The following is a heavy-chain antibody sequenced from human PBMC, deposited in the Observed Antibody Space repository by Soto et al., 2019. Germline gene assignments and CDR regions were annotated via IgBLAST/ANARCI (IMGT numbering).Heavy chain of an antibody. CDR1: GFSLSTSGVG. V-gene: IGHV2-5*02. D-gene: IGHD2-15*01. J-gene: IGHJ4*02. Sequence: ESGPTLVKPTQTLTLTCTFSGFSLSTSGVGVGWIRQPPGKALEWLALIYWDDDKRYSPSLKSRLTITKDTSKNQVVLTMTNMDPVDTATYYCARYSLGYCSGGSCFQRDYFDYWGQGTLVTVSS. CDR3: ARYSLGYCSGGSCFQRDYFDY. CDR2: IYWDDDK.